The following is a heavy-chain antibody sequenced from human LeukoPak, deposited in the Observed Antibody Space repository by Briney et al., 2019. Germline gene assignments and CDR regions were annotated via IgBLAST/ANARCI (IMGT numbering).Heavy chain of an antibody. CDR2: VNPNSGHT. CDR1: GYTFTSYD. Sequence: ASVKVSCKASGYTFTSYDINWVRQATGQGLEWMGWVNPNSGHTGYAQKFQGRVTMTRNTSITTAYMELSSLTSENTAVYYCARGAPGSYCSGGSCPYFDYWGQGTLVSVSS. J-gene: IGHJ4*02. D-gene: IGHD2-15*01. V-gene: IGHV1-8*01. CDR3: ARGAPGSYCSGGSCPYFDY.